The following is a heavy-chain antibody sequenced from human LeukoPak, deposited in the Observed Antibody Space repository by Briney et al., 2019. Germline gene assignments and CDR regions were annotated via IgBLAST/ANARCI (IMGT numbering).Heavy chain of an antibody. V-gene: IGHV3-30-3*01. D-gene: IGHD2-21*02. J-gene: IGHJ5*02. CDR2: ISYDGSNK. Sequence: PGRSLRLSCAASGFTFSSYAMHWVRQAPGKGPEWVAVISYDGSNKYYADSVKGRFTISRDNAKNSLYLQMNSLRAEDTAVYFCTVTPSRDWFDPWGQGTLVTVSS. CDR1: GFTFSSYA. CDR3: TVTPSRDWFDP.